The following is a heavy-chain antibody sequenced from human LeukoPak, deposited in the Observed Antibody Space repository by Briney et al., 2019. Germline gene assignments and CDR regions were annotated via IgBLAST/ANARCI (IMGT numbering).Heavy chain of an antibody. CDR2: KYYDGNSGNT. Sequence: SETLSLTCTVSGGSMSYYYWTWIRQTPGKGLEWIGYKYYDGNSGNTNYNPSLESRVTISVDTSKNHVSLNLTSVTAADTAGYYYVRPESAGTKYRFDYWGQGALVTVSS. D-gene: IGHD1-1*01. J-gene: IGHJ4*02. V-gene: IGHV4-59*01. CDR1: GGSMSYYY. CDR3: VRPESAGTKYRFDY.